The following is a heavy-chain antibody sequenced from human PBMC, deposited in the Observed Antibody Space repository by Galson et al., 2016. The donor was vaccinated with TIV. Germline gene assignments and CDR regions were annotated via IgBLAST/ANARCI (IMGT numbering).Heavy chain of an antibody. D-gene: IGHD2-15*01. CDR1: GGSISTGDYY. J-gene: IGHJ4*02. CDR3: ARARRVARVGGAATGTGLDH. Sequence: TLSLTCKVSGGSISTGDYYWMWIRQPPGKGLEWVGSIYYSGTTYYNPSLMSRVIVSVDASKNPFSLTLSSVTAVDTAVFYCARARRVARVGGAATGTGLDHWGRGTLVTVSS. CDR2: IYYSGTT. V-gene: IGHV4-30-4*01.